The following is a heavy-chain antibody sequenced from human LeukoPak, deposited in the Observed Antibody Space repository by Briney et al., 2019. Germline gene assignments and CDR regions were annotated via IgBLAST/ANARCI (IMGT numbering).Heavy chain of an antibody. V-gene: IGHV3-7*01. CDR3: ASVLSNYYYYYMDV. J-gene: IGHJ6*03. D-gene: IGHD5/OR15-5a*01. CDR1: GFTFSSYW. Sequence: PGGSLRLSCAASGFTFSSYWMSWVRQAPGKGLEWVANINQDGSEKYYVDSVKGRFTISRDNAKNSLYLQMNSLRAEDTAVYYCASVLSNYYYYYMDVWVKGTTVTVSS. CDR2: INQDGSEK.